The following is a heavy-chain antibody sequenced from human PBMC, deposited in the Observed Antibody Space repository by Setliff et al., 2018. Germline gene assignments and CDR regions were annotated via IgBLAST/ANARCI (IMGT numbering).Heavy chain of an antibody. CDR2: IKQDGSDK. D-gene: IGHD5-12*01. V-gene: IGHV3-7*03. J-gene: IGHJ6*03. CDR3: ARGRGVASLSRRDSYFYMDV. Sequence: LRLSCAASGFIFSTYWMSWVRQAPGKGLEWVANIKQDGSDKYYVDSVKGRFTISRDNAKNSLYLQMNSLSVEDTAIYFCARGRGVASLSRRDSYFYMDVWGKGAAVTVSS. CDR1: GFIFSTYW.